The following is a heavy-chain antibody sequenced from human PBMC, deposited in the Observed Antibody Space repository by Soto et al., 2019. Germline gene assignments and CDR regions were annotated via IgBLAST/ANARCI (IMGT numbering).Heavy chain of an antibody. D-gene: IGHD5-12*01. Sequence: GGSLRLSCAASGFTFDDYAMHWVRQAPGKGLEWVSGISWNSGSIGYADSVKGRFTISRDNAKNSLYLQMNSLRAEDTALYYCAKGRSAGIVATTFDYWGQGTLVTVSS. V-gene: IGHV3-9*01. J-gene: IGHJ4*02. CDR3: AKGRSAGIVATTFDY. CDR1: GFTFDDYA. CDR2: ISWNSGSI.